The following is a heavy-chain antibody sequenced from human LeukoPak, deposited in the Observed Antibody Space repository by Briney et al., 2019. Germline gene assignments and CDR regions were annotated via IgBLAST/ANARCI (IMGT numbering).Heavy chain of an antibody. Sequence: GGSLRLSCAASGLTFSTYAMNWVRQAPGKGLEWVSAISGSGGSTYHADSVKGRFTISRDNSKNTLYLQVNSLRAEDTAVYYCAKGARGSYFRLDDWGQGTLVTVSS. CDR3: AKGARGSYFRLDD. CDR2: ISGSGGST. D-gene: IGHD1-26*01. CDR1: GLTFSTYA. J-gene: IGHJ4*02. V-gene: IGHV3-23*01.